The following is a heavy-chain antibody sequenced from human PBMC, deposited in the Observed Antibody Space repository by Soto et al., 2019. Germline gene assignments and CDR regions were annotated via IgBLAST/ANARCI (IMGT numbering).Heavy chain of an antibody. CDR2: IYYSGST. J-gene: IGHJ6*02. V-gene: IGHV4-31*03. Sequence: PSETLSLTCTVSGGSISSGGYYWSWIRQHPGKGLEWIGYIYYSGSTYYNPSLKSRVTISVDTSKNQFSLKLSSVTAADTAVYYCARYHFYYDILKGGMDVWGQGTTVTVSS. CDR1: GGSISSGGYY. D-gene: IGHD3-9*01. CDR3: ARYHFYYDILKGGMDV.